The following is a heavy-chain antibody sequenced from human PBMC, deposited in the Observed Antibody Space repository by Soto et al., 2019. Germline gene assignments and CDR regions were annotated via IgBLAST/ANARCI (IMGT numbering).Heavy chain of an antibody. CDR2: ISSSGSTI. Sequence: GGSLRLSCAASGFTFSSYEMNWVRQAPGKXLEWVSYISSSGSTIYYADSVKGRFTISRDNAKNSLYLQMNSLRAEDTAVYYCASFYDYVWGSYRHKNYYYGMDVWGQGTTVTVSS. CDR1: GFTFSSYE. D-gene: IGHD3-16*02. J-gene: IGHJ6*02. CDR3: ASFYDYVWGSYRHKNYYYGMDV. V-gene: IGHV3-48*03.